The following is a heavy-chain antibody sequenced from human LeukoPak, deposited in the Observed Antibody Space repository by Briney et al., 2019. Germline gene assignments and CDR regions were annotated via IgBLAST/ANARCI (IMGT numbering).Heavy chain of an antibody. CDR3: ARDLLGRSYGGSNYFGMEV. CDR1: GYNFDRYG. CDR2: INLDTGAA. Sequence: VASVKVSCKGSGYNFDRYGVNWVRQAPGQGLEWMGCINLDTGAAHYAQKFQDWLSMTRDTSINTVYMELSSLKSDDTAVYYCARDLLGRSYGGSNYFGMEVWGQGTPVTVSS. D-gene: IGHD2-15*01. J-gene: IGHJ6*02. V-gene: IGHV1-2*04.